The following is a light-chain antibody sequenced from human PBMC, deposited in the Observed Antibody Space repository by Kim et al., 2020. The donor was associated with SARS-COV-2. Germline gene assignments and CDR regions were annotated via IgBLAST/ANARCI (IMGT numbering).Light chain of an antibody. J-gene: IGKJ4*01. CDR1: QSVRSRY. CDR2: AAS. CDR3: QQFGSSPLLS. V-gene: IGKV3-20*01. Sequence: PGERATLSCRASQSVRSRYLAWYQQKPGQAPRLLIYAASSRAAGIADRFTASGSGTDFILTISRLEPEDFAVYYCQQFGSSPLLSFGGGTKVDIK.